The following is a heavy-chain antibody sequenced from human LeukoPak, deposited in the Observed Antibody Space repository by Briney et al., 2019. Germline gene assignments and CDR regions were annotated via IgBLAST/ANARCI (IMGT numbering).Heavy chain of an antibody. CDR1: GFTFSSYW. V-gene: IGHV3-7*03. Sequence: PGGSLRLSCAASGFTFSSYWMSWVRQAPGKGLEWVANIKQDGSEKYYVDSVKGRFTISRDNSKNTLYLQMNSLRAEDTAVYYCARDSVLRFLEEREIYYYYYGMDVWGQGTTVTVSS. D-gene: IGHD3-3*01. J-gene: IGHJ6*02. CDR3: ARDSVLRFLEEREIYYYYYGMDV. CDR2: IKQDGSEK.